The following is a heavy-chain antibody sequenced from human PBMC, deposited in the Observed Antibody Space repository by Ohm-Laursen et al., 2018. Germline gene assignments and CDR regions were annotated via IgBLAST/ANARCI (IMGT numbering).Heavy chain of an antibody. Sequence: SETLSLPCTVSGGSIISYYWCWIRQPPGKGLEYIGHMHSRGSTSYNPSLRSRVRMSVDTSKNQSSLKLSSVTAADTAVYYCARYTSGGLEYWGQGTPVTVSS. CDR2: MHSRGST. CDR1: GGSIISYY. J-gene: IGHJ4*02. V-gene: IGHV4-59*01. D-gene: IGHD2-15*01. CDR3: ARYTSGGLEY.